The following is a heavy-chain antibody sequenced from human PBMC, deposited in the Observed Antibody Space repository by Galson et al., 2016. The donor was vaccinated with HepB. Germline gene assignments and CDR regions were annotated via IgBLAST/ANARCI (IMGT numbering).Heavy chain of an antibody. CDR3: AKDRSGSSAWYDN. Sequence: SLRLSCAASGSIFSNYGMGWVRQAPGKGLEWVSVISGGGGTIYYTDSVKGRFTISRDNSKNTLYLQMNSLRAEATAVYYCAKDRSGSSAWYDNWGQGTPVTASS. CDR1: GSIFSNYG. J-gene: IGHJ4*02. D-gene: IGHD6-19*01. V-gene: IGHV3-23*01. CDR2: ISGGGGTI.